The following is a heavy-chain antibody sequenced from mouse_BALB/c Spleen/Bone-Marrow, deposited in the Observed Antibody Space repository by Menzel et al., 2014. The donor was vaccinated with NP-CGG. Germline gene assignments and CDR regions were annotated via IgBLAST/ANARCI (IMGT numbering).Heavy chain of an antibody. CDR1: GYAFTNYL. CDR2: INPGSGGT. D-gene: IGHD2-10*01. CDR3: ARGAYYGNYFDY. Sequence: QVQLQQSGAELVRPGTSVKVSCKASGYAFTNYLIEWVKQRPGQGLEWIGVINPGSGGTNHNEKFKGKATLTADKSSSTAYMQLSSLTSDDSAVYFCARGAYYGNYFDYWGQGTTLTVSS. J-gene: IGHJ2*01. V-gene: IGHV1-54*01.